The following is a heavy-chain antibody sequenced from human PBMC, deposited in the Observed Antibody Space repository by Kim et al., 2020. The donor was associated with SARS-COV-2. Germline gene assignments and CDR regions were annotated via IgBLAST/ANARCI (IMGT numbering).Heavy chain of an antibody. CDR1: GFTFSSIW. Sequence: GGSLRLSCAASGFTFSSIWMNWVRQAPGKGLEWVANINRSGSEKNYVDSVKGRFTISRDNAKNSVFLEMDGLRAEDTAVYYCMGSRGWILDTWGQGTLLTVPS. D-gene: IGHD6-19*01. V-gene: IGHV3-7*03. J-gene: IGHJ5*02. CDR3: MGSRGWILDT. CDR2: INRSGSEK.